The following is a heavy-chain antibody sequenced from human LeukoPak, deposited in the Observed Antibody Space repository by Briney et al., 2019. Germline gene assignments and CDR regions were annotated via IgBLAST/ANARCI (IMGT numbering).Heavy chain of an antibody. Sequence: GGSLRLSCAASGFTFSSYSMNWVRQAPGKGLEWVSYIRSSSSTIYYADSVKGRFTISRDNAKNSLFLQMNNLRAEDTAVYYCARGGTYYGPFDYWGQGNLVTVSS. CDR1: GFTFSSYS. V-gene: IGHV3-48*04. CDR3: ARGGTYYGPFDY. CDR2: IRSSSSTI. D-gene: IGHD3-10*01. J-gene: IGHJ4*02.